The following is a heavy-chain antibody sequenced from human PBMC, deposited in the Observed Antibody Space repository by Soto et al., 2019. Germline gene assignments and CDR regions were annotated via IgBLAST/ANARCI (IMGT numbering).Heavy chain of an antibody. CDR3: ARDNVWSGYYSFFDY. V-gene: IGHV4-4*07. J-gene: IGHJ4*02. Sequence: SETLSLTCSVSDGSINSHFWSWIRQPAGKRLEWIGRIYSSGSTIYNPSLKSRVTMSVDTSKNQFSLKLRSVTAADTAVYYCARDNVWSGYYSFFDYWGQGTLVTVSS. D-gene: IGHD3-3*01. CDR2: IYSSGST. CDR1: DGSINSHF.